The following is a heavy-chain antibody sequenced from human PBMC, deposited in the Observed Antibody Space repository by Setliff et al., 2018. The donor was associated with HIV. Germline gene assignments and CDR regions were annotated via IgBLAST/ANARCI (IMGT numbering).Heavy chain of an antibody. D-gene: IGHD3-10*01. CDR1: GYSISSGYY. J-gene: IGHJ3*02. CDR3: ARDSGRRNDAFDI. CDR2: IYHSGST. Sequence: SETLSLTCAVSGYSISSGYYWGWIRQPPGKGLEWIGSIYHSGSTYYNPSLKSRVTISVDTSKNQFSLKLSSVTAADTAVYYCARDSGRRNDAFDIWGQGTMVTV. V-gene: IGHV4-38-2*02.